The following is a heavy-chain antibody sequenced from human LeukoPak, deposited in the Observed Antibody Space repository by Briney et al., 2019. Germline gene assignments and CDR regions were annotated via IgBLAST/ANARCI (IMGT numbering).Heavy chain of an antibody. V-gene: IGHV4-4*09. CDR1: GDSVSGYY. J-gene: IGHJ6*03. D-gene: IGHD3-22*01. Sequence: PSDTLSLTCTVSGDSVSGYYGSWIRQPPGKGLEWIGYFYTSANTNYNPSLKSRVTMSVDTSKNQFSLKLTSVTAADTAVYYCARGLRDEERHYGYYYMDVWGKGTTVTVS. CDR3: ARGLRDEERHYGYYYMDV. CDR2: FYTSANT.